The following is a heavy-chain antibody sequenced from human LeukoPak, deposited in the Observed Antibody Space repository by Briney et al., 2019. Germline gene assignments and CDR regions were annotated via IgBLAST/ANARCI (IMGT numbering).Heavy chain of an antibody. CDR3: ARTVTTERLNYYYYYMDV. Sequence: SETLSLTCTVSGVSISSGSYYWSWIRQPAGKGLEWIGRIYTSGSTNYNPSLKSRVTISVDTSKNQFSLKLSSVTTADTAEYCWARTVTTERLNYYYYYMDVWGKGTTVTVSS. CDR1: GVSISSGSYY. CDR2: IYTSGST. J-gene: IGHJ6*03. D-gene: IGHD4-17*01. V-gene: IGHV4-61*02.